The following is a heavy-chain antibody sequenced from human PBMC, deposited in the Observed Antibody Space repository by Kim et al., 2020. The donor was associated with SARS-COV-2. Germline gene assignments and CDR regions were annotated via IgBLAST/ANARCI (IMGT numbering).Heavy chain of an antibody. V-gene: IGHV4-59*08. Sequence: SETLSLTCTVSGGSVTSYSWSWIRQPPGKGLEWIGYMFYSGSTKYIPSLKSRVTISIDTSKNQFSLKLSSVTAADTAVYYCARGGYCSASNCYDDGFDICGQGTMVTVSS. J-gene: IGHJ3*02. CDR3: ARGGYCSASNCYDDGFDI. D-gene: IGHD2-15*01. CDR1: GGSVTSYS. CDR2: MFYSGST.